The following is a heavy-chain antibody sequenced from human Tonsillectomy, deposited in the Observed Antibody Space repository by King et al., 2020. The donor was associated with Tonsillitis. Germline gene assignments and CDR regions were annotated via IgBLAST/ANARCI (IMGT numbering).Heavy chain of an antibody. CDR3: ARLIHYDILTGYYPDMDV. Sequence: VQLVESGGGLVQPGGSLRLSCAASGFTFSNYWIHWVRQAPGKGLVWVSRINSDGSDITYADSAKGRFTISRDNAKNTLYLQMNSLRVEDTAVYYCARLIHYDILTGYYPDMDVWGKGTTVTVSS. J-gene: IGHJ6*03. CDR1: GFTFSNYW. D-gene: IGHD3-9*01. V-gene: IGHV3-74*01. CDR2: INSDGSDI.